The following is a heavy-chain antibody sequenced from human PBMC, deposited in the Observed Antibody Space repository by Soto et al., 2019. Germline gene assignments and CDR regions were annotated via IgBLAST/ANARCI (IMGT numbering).Heavy chain of an antibody. D-gene: IGHD2-15*01. J-gene: IGHJ6*02. CDR2: ISWNSGSI. Sequence: SLRLSCAASGFTFDDYAMHWVRQAPGKGLEWVSGISWNSGSIGYADSVKGRFTISRDNAKNSLYLQMNSLRAEDTALYYCAKDMGPYGSGGSCYYYYGMDVWGQGTTVTVSS. CDR3: AKDMGPYGSGGSCYYYYGMDV. V-gene: IGHV3-9*01. CDR1: GFTFDDYA.